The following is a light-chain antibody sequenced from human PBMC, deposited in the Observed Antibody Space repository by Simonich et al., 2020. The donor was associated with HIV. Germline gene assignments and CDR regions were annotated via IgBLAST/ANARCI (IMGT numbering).Light chain of an antibody. J-gene: IGKJ2*01. CDR3: LQDYQTPYT. CDR1: QSVSNN. CDR2: GAS. Sequence: EIVMTQSPATLSVSPGERATLSCRASQSVSNNLAWYQQKPGQAPRLLIYGASTRATGIPARFSGSGSGTEFTLTISSLQPEDVATYYCLQDYQTPYTFGQGTKLEIK. V-gene: IGKV3-15*01.